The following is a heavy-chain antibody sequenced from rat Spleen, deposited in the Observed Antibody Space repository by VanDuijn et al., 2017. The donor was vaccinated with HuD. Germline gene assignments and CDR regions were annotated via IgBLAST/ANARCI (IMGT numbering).Heavy chain of an antibody. J-gene: IGHJ4*01. CDR2: ISPSGGST. CDR3: ERHAYDGSYYSYVMDA. D-gene: IGHD1-12*02. Sequence: EVQLVESGGGLVQPGRSLKISCTASGFIFRKYDMAWVRQAPTKGLEWVASISPSGGSTYYRDSVQGRFIVSRDNAKTTLYLQMDSLRSEDTATYYCERHAYDGSYYSYVMDAWGQGASVTVSS. V-gene: IGHV5-25*01. CDR1: GFIFRKYD.